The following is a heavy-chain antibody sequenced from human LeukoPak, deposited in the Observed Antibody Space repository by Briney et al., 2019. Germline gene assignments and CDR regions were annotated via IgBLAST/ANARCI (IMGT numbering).Heavy chain of an antibody. J-gene: IGHJ4*02. V-gene: IGHV3-7*01. CDR1: GFTFSSYW. CDR3: ARSTYDFWSGYPLYYFDY. Sequence: GGSQRLSCAASGFTFSSYWMSWVRQAPGKGLEWVANIKQDGSEKYYVDSVKGRFTISRDNAKNSLYLQMNSLRAEDTAVYYCARSTYDFWSGYPLYYFDYWGQGTLVTVSS. D-gene: IGHD3-3*01. CDR2: IKQDGSEK.